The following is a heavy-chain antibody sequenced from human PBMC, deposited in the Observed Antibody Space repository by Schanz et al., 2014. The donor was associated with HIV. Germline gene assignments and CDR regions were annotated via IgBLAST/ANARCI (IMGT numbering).Heavy chain of an antibody. CDR2: ISDDGSKK. D-gene: IGHD3-22*01. V-gene: IGHV3-30*18. J-gene: IGHJ4*02. CDR3: ANDPSDREKAFDY. CDR1: GFIFSSYS. Sequence: QGQLVESGGGVVQPGRSLRLSCAASGFIFSSYSMNWVRQAPGKGLEWVALISDDGSKKYYIDSVKGRFTISRDNSKNTLYLQMNSLRAEDTAVFYCANDPSDREKAFDYWGQGTLVTVSS.